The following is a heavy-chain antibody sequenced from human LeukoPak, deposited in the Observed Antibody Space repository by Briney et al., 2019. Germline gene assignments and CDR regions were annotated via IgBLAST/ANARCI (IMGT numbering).Heavy chain of an antibody. D-gene: IGHD5-18*01. CDR1: GGSFSGYY. V-gene: IGHV4-34*01. Sequence: SETLSLTCAVYGGSFSGYYWSWIRQPPGKGLEWIGEINHSGSTNYNPSLKSRVTISVDTSKNQFSLKLSSVTAADTAVYYCASGWYTALDYWGQGTPVTVSS. CDR3: ASGWYTALDY. J-gene: IGHJ4*02. CDR2: INHSGST.